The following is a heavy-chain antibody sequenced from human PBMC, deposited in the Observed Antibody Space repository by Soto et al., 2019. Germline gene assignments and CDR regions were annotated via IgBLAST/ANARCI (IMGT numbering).Heavy chain of an antibody. CDR2: IYYSGIP. J-gene: IGHJ4*02. V-gene: IGHV4-39*01. Sequence: SETLSLTCAVSGGSISSSGYYWGWIRQPPGKGLEWIGSIYYSGIPYYNPSLKSRVTISVDTSKNQFSLKLSSVTAADTAVYYCARHIAHYYDSSGLYFDYWGQGTLVTVSS. CDR1: GGSISSSGYY. D-gene: IGHD3-22*01. CDR3: ARHIAHYYDSSGLYFDY.